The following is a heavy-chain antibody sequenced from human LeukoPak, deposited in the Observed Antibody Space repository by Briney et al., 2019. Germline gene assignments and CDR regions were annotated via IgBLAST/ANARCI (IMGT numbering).Heavy chain of an antibody. CDR1: GGFISSYY. Sequence: PSETLSLTCTVSGGFISSYYWSWIRQPPGKGLEWIGYIYYSGSTNYNPSLKSRVTISVDTSKNQFSLKLSSVTAADTAVYYCARSYYYDSSGYYDYWGQGTLVTVSS. CDR2: IYYSGST. J-gene: IGHJ4*02. V-gene: IGHV4-59*01. CDR3: ARSYYYDSSGYYDY. D-gene: IGHD3-22*01.